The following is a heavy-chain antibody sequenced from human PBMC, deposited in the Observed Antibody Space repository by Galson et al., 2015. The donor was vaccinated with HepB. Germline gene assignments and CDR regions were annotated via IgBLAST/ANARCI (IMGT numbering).Heavy chain of an antibody. Sequence: SVKVSCKASGYTFINYGISWVRQAPGQGLEWMGWISAYNGKTKYAQKFQGRATMTTDTSTSTAYMALRSLRSDDTAVYYCARDTSYVDSSLYYWGQGSLVTVSS. J-gene: IGHJ4*02. CDR1: GYTFINYG. CDR3: ARDTSYVDSSLYY. V-gene: IGHV1-18*01. D-gene: IGHD4-17*01. CDR2: ISAYNGKT.